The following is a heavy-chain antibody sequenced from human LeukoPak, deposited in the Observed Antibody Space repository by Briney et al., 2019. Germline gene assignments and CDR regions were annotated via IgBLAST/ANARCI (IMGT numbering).Heavy chain of an antibody. J-gene: IGHJ6*02. D-gene: IGHD2-2*01. Sequence: TGGSLRLSCAASGFTFSSYAMSWVRQAPGKGLEWVSAISGSGGSTYYADSVKGRFTISRDNSKNTLYLQMNSLRAEDTAVYYCAKDVTVVVPAAMGGYYYYGMDVWGQGTTVTVSS. V-gene: IGHV3-23*01. CDR1: GFTFSSYA. CDR2: ISGSGGST. CDR3: AKDVTVVVPAAMGGYYYYGMDV.